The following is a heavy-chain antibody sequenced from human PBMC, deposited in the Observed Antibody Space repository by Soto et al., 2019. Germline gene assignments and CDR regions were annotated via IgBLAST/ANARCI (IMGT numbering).Heavy chain of an antibody. J-gene: IGHJ4*02. V-gene: IGHV1-3*01. CDR1: GYTFTSYA. CDR2: INAGNGNT. D-gene: IGHD6-13*01. CDR3: ARDQGGIAAAGTRTGGFDY. Sequence: QVQLVQSGAEVKKPGASVKVSCKASGYTFTSYAMHWVRQAPGQRLEWMGWINAGNGNTKYSQKFQGRVTITRDTSASTAYMELSSLRSEDTAVYYCARDQGGIAAAGTRTGGFDYWGREPWSPSPQ.